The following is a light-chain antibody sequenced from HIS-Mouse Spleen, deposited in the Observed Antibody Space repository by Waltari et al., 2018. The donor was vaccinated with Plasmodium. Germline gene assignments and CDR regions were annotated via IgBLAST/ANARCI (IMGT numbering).Light chain of an antibody. V-gene: IGLV2-11*01. Sequence: QSALTQPRSVPGSPGQSVTIRCPGTSSHVRGYNYVSWYQQHPGKAPKLMIYDVSKRPSGVPDRFSGSKSGNTASLTISGLQAEDEADYYCCSYAGSYTYVFGTGTKVTVL. CDR3: CSYAGSYTYV. CDR2: DVS. J-gene: IGLJ1*01. CDR1: SSHVRGYNY.